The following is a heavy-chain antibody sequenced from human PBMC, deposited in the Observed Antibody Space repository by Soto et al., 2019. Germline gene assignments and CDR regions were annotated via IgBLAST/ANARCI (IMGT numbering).Heavy chain of an antibody. V-gene: IGHV1-69*01. CDR3: ARSNDFWSGYYHSALPYYYYYGMDV. CDR2: IIPIFGTA. Sequence: QVQLVQSGAEVKKPGSSVKVSCKASGGTFSSYAISWVRQAPGQGLEWMGGIIPIFGTANYAQKFQGRVTITADESTSTAYMELSSLRSEDTAVYYCARSNDFWSGYYHSALPYYYYYGMDVWGQGTTVTVSS. J-gene: IGHJ6*02. D-gene: IGHD3-3*01. CDR1: GGTFSSYA.